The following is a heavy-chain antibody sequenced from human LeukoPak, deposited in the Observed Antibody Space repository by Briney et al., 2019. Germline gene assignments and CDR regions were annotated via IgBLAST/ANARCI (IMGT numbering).Heavy chain of an antibody. CDR1: GGTFSSYA. CDR3: ARETGYYDSSGYRPYYFDY. Sequence: SVKVSCKASGGTFSSYAISWVRQAPGQGLEWMGGIIPIFGTANYAQKFQGRVTITADESTSTAYMELSSLRSEDTAVYYCARETGYYDSSGYRPYYFDYWGQGTLVTVSS. D-gene: IGHD3-22*01. J-gene: IGHJ4*02. V-gene: IGHV1-69*13. CDR2: IIPIFGTA.